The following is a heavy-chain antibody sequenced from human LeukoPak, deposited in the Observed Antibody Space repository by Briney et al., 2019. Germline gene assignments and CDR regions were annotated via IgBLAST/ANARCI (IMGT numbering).Heavy chain of an antibody. CDR3: VKGPYTNYYDSTGYDY. Sequence: GTSLRLSCVASGFTFSSCSMHWVRQAPGKGLEWVAGTSYDGNMKYSADSVKGRFTVSRDNPENTVYLQLNSLRVEGTAVYYCVKGPYTNYYDSTGYDYWGQGALVTVSS. CDR2: TSYDGNMK. D-gene: IGHD3-22*01. V-gene: IGHV3-30*05. CDR1: GFTFSSCS. J-gene: IGHJ4*02.